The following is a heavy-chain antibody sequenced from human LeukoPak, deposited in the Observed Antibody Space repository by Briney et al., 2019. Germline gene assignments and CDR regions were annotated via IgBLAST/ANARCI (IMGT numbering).Heavy chain of an antibody. CDR2: ISYDGSNK. CDR3: ARDPGSSSPDY. J-gene: IGHJ4*02. CDR1: GLTFSSYA. V-gene: IGHV3-30-3*01. D-gene: IGHD6-13*01. Sequence: GRSLRLSCAASGLTFSSYAMHWVRQAPGKGLEWVAVISYDGSNKYYADSVKGRFTISRDNSKNTLYLQMNSLRAEDTAVYYCARDPGSSSPDYWGQGTLVTVSS.